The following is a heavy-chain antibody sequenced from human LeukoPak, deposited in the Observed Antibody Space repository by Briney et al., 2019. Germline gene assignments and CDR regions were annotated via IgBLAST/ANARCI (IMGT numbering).Heavy chain of an antibody. J-gene: IGHJ3*02. CDR2: IYYSGST. Sequence: SETLSLTCTVSGGSISSYYWSWIRQPPGKGLEWIGYIYYSGSTNYNPSLKSRVTISVDTSKNQFSLKQSSVTAADTAVYYCARDGSSGYPLDIWGQGTMVTVSS. CDR1: GGSISSYY. D-gene: IGHD3-22*01. CDR3: ARDGSSGYPLDI. V-gene: IGHV4-59*01.